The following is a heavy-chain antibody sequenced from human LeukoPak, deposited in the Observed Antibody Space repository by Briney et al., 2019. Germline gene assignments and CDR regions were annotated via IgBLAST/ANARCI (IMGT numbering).Heavy chain of an antibody. Sequence: PSETLSLTCAVYGGSFSGYYWSWIRQPPGKGLEWIGEINHSGSTNYNPSLKSRVTISVDTSKNQFSLKLSSVTAADTAVYYCARSDYGDLPFDYWGQGTLVTVSS. D-gene: IGHD4-17*01. V-gene: IGHV4-34*01. CDR2: INHSGST. CDR3: ARSDYGDLPFDY. CDR1: GGSFSGYY. J-gene: IGHJ4*02.